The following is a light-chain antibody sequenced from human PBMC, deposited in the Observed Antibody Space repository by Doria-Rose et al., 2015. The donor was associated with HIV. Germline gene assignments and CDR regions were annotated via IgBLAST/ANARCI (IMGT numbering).Light chain of an antibody. CDR3: HQYGTSWT. J-gene: IGKJ1*01. Sequence: TQSPGTLSLSPGERATLSCRASQSFSSTSLAWYQQKPVQAPSLLIYDGSTRATGIPDRFSAGGSGTDFTLTINRLEPEDFALYYCHQYGTSWTFGQGTKVEI. CDR1: QSFSSTS. CDR2: DGS. V-gene: IGKV3-20*01.